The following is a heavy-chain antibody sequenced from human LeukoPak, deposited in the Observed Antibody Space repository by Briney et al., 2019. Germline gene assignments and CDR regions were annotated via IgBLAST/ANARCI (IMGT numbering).Heavy chain of an antibody. CDR1: GGSINLYY. D-gene: IGHD3-10*01. V-gene: IGHV4-59*01. J-gene: IGHJ4*02. Sequence: SETLSLTCTVSGGSINLYYWSWIRQPPGKGLEWIGYFYDTRSPKYNPSLERRVTISVDMSRKQFSLNISPVTTADTAVYYCERGRGSLTYWGQGTLATVSS. CDR3: ERGRGSLTY. CDR2: FYDTRSP.